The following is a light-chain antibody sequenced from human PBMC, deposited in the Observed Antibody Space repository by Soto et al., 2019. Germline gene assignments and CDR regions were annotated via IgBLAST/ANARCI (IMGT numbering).Light chain of an antibody. CDR1: QSINWY. V-gene: IGKV1-39*01. CDR3: KQSSAFPLT. Sequence: DIQMTQSPSSLSASVGDRVTITCRASQSINWYLNWYQQKPGKAPELLIYAVSYLQSGVPSRFSGSGSGTDFTLTISSLQPEDFATYFCKQSSAFPLTFGGGTKVDIK. CDR2: AVS. J-gene: IGKJ4*01.